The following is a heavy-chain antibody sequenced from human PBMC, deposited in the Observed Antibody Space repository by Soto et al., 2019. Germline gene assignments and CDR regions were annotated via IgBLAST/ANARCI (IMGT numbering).Heavy chain of an antibody. J-gene: IGHJ6*02. CDR3: ATIAVAGHGGVYYGMDV. D-gene: IGHD6-19*01. V-gene: IGHV4-4*02. Sequence: QVQLQESGPGLVKPSGTLSLTCAVSGGSISSSNWWSWVRQPPGKGLEWIGEIYHSGSTNYNPSLKSRVTKSVDKSKNQFSLKLRSVTAADTAVYYCATIAVAGHGGVYYGMDVWGQGTTVTVSS. CDR2: IYHSGST. CDR1: GGSISSSNW.